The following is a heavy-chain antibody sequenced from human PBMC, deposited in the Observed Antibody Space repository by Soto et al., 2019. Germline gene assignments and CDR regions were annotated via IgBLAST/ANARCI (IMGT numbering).Heavy chain of an antibody. D-gene: IGHD5-18*01. CDR2: IYYSGST. CDR3: ARASPVVTDV. CDR1: GGSISSGDYY. Sequence: QVQLQESGPGLVKPSQTLSLTCTVSGGSISSGDYYWSWIRQPPGKGLEWIGYIYYSGSTYYNPSLKNRVTTPVDTSKNHFPLKPSSVTAADTAVYYCARASPVVTDVWGQGTTVTVSS. J-gene: IGHJ6*02. V-gene: IGHV4-30-4*01.